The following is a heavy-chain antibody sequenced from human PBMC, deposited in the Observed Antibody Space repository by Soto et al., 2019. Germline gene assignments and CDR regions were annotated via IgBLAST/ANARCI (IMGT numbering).Heavy chain of an antibody. V-gene: IGHV3-30-3*01. J-gene: IGHJ6*02. CDR2: ISYDGSNK. CDR3: ATLEISSWYYYYYGMDV. Sequence: GGSLRLSCAASGFTFSSYAMHWVRQAPGKGLEWVAVISYDGSNKYYADSVKGRFTIPRDNSKNTLYLQMNSLRAEDTAVYYCATLEISSWYYYYYGMDVWGQGTTVTVSS. D-gene: IGHD6-13*01. CDR1: GFTFSSYA.